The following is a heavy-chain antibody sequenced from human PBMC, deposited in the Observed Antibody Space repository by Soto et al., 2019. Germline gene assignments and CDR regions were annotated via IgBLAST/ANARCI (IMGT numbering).Heavy chain of an antibody. CDR2: IIPIFGTA. CDR1: GGTFSSYA. J-gene: IGHJ5*02. Sequence: ASVKVSCKASGGTFSSYAISWVRQAPGQGLEWMGGIIPIFGTANYAQKFQGRVTITADESTSTAYMELSSLRSEDTAVYYCAIRHYDFGSGYTTYQNWCDRWGQGTLVTVAS. D-gene: IGHD3-3*01. V-gene: IGHV1-69*13. CDR3: AIRHYDFGSGYTTYQNWCDR.